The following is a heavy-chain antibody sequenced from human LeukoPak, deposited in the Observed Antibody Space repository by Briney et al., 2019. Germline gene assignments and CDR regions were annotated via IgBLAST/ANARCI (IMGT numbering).Heavy chain of an antibody. CDR1: GFIFSTYT. CDR3: ARAPYSSSWYIFDH. Sequence: GGSLRLSCAASGFIFSTYTIHWIRQAPGKGPEWVAVISYDGVNKYYADSVKGRFTISRDNSKNTLSLQMNSLTVEDTAVYYCARAPYSSSWYIFDHWGQGTLVTVSS. CDR2: ISYDGVNK. D-gene: IGHD6-13*01. J-gene: IGHJ4*02. V-gene: IGHV3-30*04.